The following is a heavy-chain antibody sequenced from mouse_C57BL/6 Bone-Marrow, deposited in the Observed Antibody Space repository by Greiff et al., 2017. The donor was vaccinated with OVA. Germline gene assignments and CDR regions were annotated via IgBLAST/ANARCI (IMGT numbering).Heavy chain of an antibody. Sequence: EVKLMESGGGLVKPGGSLKLSCAASGFTFSDYGMHWVRQAPEKGLEWVAYISSGSSTIYYADTVKGRFTISRDNAKNTLFLQMTSLRSEDTAMYYCGRKDYDYVLFDYWGQGTTLTVSS. D-gene: IGHD2-4*01. J-gene: IGHJ2*01. V-gene: IGHV5-17*01. CDR1: GFTFSDYG. CDR3: GRKDYDYVLFDY. CDR2: ISSGSSTI.